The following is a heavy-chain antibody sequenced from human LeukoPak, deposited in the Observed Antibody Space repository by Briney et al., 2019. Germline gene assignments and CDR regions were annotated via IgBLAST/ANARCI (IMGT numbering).Heavy chain of an antibody. CDR2: ISSSSYI. Sequence: GGSLRLSCAASGFTFSSYSMNWVRQAPGKGLEWVSSISSSSYIYYADSVKGRFTISRDNAKNSLYLQMNSLRAEDTAVYYCARAEMVRGVIPHLTNWFDPWGQGTLVTVSS. D-gene: IGHD3-10*01. CDR1: GFTFSSYS. CDR3: ARAEMVRGVIPHLTNWFDP. J-gene: IGHJ5*02. V-gene: IGHV3-21*01.